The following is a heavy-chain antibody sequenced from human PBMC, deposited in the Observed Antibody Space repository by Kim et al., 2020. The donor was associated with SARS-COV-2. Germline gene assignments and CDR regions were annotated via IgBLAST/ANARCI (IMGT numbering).Heavy chain of an antibody. Sequence: KYSQKFQGRVTITRDTSASTAYMELSSLRSEDTAVYYCARTNFGVIGFDYWGQGTLVTVSS. D-gene: IGHD3-3*01. J-gene: IGHJ4*02. CDR3: ARTNFGVIGFDY. V-gene: IGHV1-3*01.